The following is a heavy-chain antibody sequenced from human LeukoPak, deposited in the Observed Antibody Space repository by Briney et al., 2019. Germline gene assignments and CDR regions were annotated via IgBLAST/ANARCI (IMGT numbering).Heavy chain of an antibody. D-gene: IGHD2-2*01. CDR3: ARSRCSSISCASRGAFDI. V-gene: IGHV4-4*07. Sequence: SETLSLTCNVSGGSISNYYWSWIRQPAGKGLELIGRIYISGSTNYNPSLKSRVTMSVDTSKNQFSLKLSSVTAADTAVYYCARSRCSSISCASRGAFDIWGQGTMVTVSS. J-gene: IGHJ3*02. CDR2: IYISGST. CDR1: GGSISNYY.